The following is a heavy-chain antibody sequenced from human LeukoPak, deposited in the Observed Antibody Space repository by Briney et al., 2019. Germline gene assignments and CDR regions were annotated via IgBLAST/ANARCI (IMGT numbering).Heavy chain of an antibody. V-gene: IGHV3-23*01. J-gene: IGHJ6*02. Sequence: GGSLRLSCVASGFTFSSHAMSWVRQAPGKGLEWVSGISHDGVSPYYADSVKGRFTISRDNSKNTLYLQMSSLRAEDTAVYYCASGLYGMDVWGQGTTVTVSS. CDR2: ISHDGVSP. CDR3: ASGLYGMDV. CDR1: GFTFSSHA. D-gene: IGHD2-21*01.